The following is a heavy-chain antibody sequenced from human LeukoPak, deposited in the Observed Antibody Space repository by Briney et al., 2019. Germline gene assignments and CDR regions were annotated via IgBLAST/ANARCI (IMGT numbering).Heavy chain of an antibody. Sequence: NPSETLSLTCTDSSDSISSYYWSWIRQPPGKGLEWIGFIYYSGSTNYNPPLRSRVTISVDTSKNQFSLKLTSVTAADTALYYCASFLAADDTPVDYWDQGTLVTVSS. CDR2: IYYSGST. CDR3: ASFLAADDTPVDY. D-gene: IGHD6-13*01. V-gene: IGHV4-59*01. CDR1: SDSISSYY. J-gene: IGHJ4*02.